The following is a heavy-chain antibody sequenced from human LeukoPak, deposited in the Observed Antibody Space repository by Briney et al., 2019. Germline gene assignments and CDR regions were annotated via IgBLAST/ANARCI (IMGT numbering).Heavy chain of an antibody. D-gene: IGHD2-2*01. CDR1: GFTFSSYD. V-gene: IGHV3-13*01. CDR2: IGTAGDT. Sequence: GGSLRLSCAASGFTFSSYDMHWVRQATGKGLEWVSAIGTAGDTYYPGSVKGRFTISRENAKNSLYLQMNSLRAGDTAVYYCARGDCSSTSCPPDYWGQGTPVTVSS. J-gene: IGHJ4*02. CDR3: ARGDCSSTSCPPDY.